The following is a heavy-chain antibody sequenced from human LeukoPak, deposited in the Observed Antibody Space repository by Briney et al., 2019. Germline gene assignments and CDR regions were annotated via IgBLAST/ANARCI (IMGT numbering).Heavy chain of an antibody. CDR3: ARDWNQLLWGGFYYYMDV. J-gene: IGHJ6*03. V-gene: IGHV1-2*02. CDR2: INPNSGGT. D-gene: IGHD2-2*01. CDR1: GYTFTGYY. Sequence: GASVKVSCKASGYTFTGYYMHWVRQAPGQGLEWMGWINPNSGGTNYAQKFQGRVTMTRDTSISTAYMELSRLRSDDTAVYYCARDWNQLLWGGFYYYMDVWGKGTTVTISS.